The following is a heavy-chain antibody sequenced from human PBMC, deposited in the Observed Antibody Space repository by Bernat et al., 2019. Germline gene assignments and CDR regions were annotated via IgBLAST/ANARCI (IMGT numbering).Heavy chain of an antibody. CDR1: GYTFTSYG. CDR2: ISADNGNT. Sequence: VQLVQSGAEVKKPGALVKVSCKASGYTFTSYGISWVRQAPGQGLEWMGWISADNGNTNYAQKIQDRDTLTTDTSTSTAYMELRCLRSDDTTVDYWAGDYCWSCARAACCYGMDVWGQGTTVTVSS. V-gene: IGHV1-18*04. CDR3: AGDYCWSCARAACCYGMDV. D-gene: IGHD2-8*02. J-gene: IGHJ6*02.